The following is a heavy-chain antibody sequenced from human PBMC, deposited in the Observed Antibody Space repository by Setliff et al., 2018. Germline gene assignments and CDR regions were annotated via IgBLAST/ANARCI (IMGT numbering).Heavy chain of an antibody. Sequence: EASVKVSCKVSGYTLTELSMHWVRQAPGKGLEWMGGFDPEDGETIYAQKFQGRVTMTEDTSTDTAYMELSSLRSEDTAVYYCATSTWELVLYPQGHPEPFDYWGQGTLVTVSS. CDR1: GYTLTELS. D-gene: IGHD1-26*01. V-gene: IGHV1-24*01. CDR2: FDPEDGET. J-gene: IGHJ4*02. CDR3: ATSTWELVLYPQGHPEPFDY.